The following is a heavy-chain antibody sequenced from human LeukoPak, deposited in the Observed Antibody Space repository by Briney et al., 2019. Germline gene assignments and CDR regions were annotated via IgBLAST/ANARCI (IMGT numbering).Heavy chain of an antibody. CDR1: GFTFSDYY. CDR2: ISSSGSTI. J-gene: IGHJ6*03. Sequence: PGGSLRLSCAASGFTFSDYYMSWIRQAPGKGLEWVSYISSSGSTIYYADSVKGRFTISRDNAKNSLYLQMNSLRAEDTAVYYWATNRNSAGYYYYYMDVWGKGTTVTVSS. CDR3: ATNRNSAGYYYYYMDV. D-gene: IGHD4-23*01. V-gene: IGHV3-11*01.